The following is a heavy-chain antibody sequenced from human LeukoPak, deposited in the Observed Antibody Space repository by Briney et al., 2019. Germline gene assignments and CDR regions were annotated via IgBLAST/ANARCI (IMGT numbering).Heavy chain of an antibody. CDR3: ARGGDLLTGSYDWFNP. CDR2: ISFSGSA. V-gene: IGHV4-4*09. J-gene: IGHJ5*02. CDR1: GVSMNNNY. D-gene: IGHD3-9*01. Sequence: SETLSLTCAVSGVSMNNNYWAWIRQSPGGKLEWIGYISFSGSATYNPSLNSRVSISVDSSKNQFSLDLTSLTAADTAVYYCARGGDLLTGSYDWFNPWGQGTLVIVSS.